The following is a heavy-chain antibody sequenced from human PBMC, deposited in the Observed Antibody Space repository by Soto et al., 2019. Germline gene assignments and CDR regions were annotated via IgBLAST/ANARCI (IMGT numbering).Heavy chain of an antibody. D-gene: IGHD2-15*01. V-gene: IGHV1-69*01. CDR1: GGTFSSYA. CDR3: ARDNGVVADAHHWFDP. CDR2: IIPISGTA. Sequence: QVQLVQSGAEVKKPGSSVKVSCKASGGTFSSYAISWVRQAPGQGLEWMGGIIPISGTANYAQKFQGRVTITADESTSTAYMELSGLRSEDTAVYYCARDNGVVADAHHWFDPWGQGTLVTVSS. J-gene: IGHJ5*02.